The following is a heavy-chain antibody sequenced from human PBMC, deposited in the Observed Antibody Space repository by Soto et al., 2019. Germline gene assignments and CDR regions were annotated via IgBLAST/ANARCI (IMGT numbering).Heavy chain of an antibody. CDR1: GHIFSNYW. D-gene: IGHD3-22*01. CDR2: IYPSDSQT. V-gene: IGHV5-10-1*01. CDR3: ARQIYDSDTGPNFQYYFDS. Sequence: PGESLKISCKGSGHIFSNYWIGWVRQMPGKGLEWMGMIYPSDSQTYYSPSFQGHVTITVTKSITTVFLQWSSLRASDTAMYYCARQIYDSDTGPNFQYYFDSWGQGTPVTVSS. J-gene: IGHJ4*02.